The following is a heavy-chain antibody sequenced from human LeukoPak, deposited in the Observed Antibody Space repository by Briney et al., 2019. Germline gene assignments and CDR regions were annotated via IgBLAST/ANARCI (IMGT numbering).Heavy chain of an antibody. Sequence: ASVKVSCKASGYTFTGYYMHWVRQAPGQGLEWMGWTNPNSGGTNYAQKFQGRVTITADKSTSTAYMELSSLRSEDTAVYYCARDPDQGSDFDYWGQGTLVTVSS. CDR3: ARDPDQGSDFDY. D-gene: IGHD2-2*01. J-gene: IGHJ4*02. V-gene: IGHV1-2*02. CDR1: GYTFTGYY. CDR2: TNPNSGGT.